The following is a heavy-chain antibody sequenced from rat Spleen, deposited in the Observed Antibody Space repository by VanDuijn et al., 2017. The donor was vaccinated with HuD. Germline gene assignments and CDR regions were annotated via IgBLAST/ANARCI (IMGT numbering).Heavy chain of an antibody. CDR1: GFSLTSNG. CDR2: ISSGGST. CDR3: TRETYGDGFDY. Sequence: QVQLKESGPGLVQPSQTLSLTCTVSGFSLTSNGVSWVRQPPGKGLEWIAAISSGGSTYYNSALKSRLSISRDTSKSQVFLKSNSRETEDTAIYFCTRETYGDGFDYWGQGVKVTVSS. J-gene: IGHJ2*01. V-gene: IGHV2S12*01. D-gene: IGHD1-11*01.